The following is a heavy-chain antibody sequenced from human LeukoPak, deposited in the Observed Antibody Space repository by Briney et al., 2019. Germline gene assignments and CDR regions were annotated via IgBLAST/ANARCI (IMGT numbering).Heavy chain of an antibody. D-gene: IGHD3-3*02. Sequence: GASVKVSCKASGYTFTTYGISWVRQAPGQGLEWMGWISPYNGDRNYAQKFQGRVTMTTDTSTSTAYMELRSLRDDDTAVYFCARGPIFIDSLYYYSYSRDVWAKGPAFTVS. CDR2: ISPYNGDR. CDR1: GYTFTTYG. J-gene: IGHJ6*03. V-gene: IGHV1-18*01. CDR3: ARGPIFIDSLYYYSYSRDV.